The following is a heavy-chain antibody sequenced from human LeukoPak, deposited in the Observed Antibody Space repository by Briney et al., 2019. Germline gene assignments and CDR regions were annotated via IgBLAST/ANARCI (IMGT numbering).Heavy chain of an antibody. CDR1: GFTFSSYA. V-gene: IGHV3-30-3*01. CDR2: ISYDGSKK. CDR3: ARDGDSSGYRNWFDP. D-gene: IGHD3-22*01. J-gene: IGHJ5*02. Sequence: GRSLRLSCAVSGFTFSSYAMHWVRQAPGKGLEWVAVISYDGSKKYYADSMKGRFTISRDNSKNTLYLQMNSLRAEDTAVYYCARDGDSSGYRNWFDPWDQGTLVTVSS.